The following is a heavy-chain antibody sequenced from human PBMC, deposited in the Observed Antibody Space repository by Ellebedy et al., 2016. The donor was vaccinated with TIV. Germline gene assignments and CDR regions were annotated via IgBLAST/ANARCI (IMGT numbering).Heavy chain of an antibody. CDR3: ERELRGDTWFDP. V-gene: IGHV1-46*01. CDR2: FKPSGGGT. Sequence: AASVTVSCKASGYTFTSYYMHWVRQAPGEGLEWLGLFKPSGGGTDYAQKFQGRVTMTSDTSTSTVYMELSSLRSEDTAVYYCERELRGDTWFDPWGQGTLVTVSS. CDR1: GYTFTSYY. J-gene: IGHJ5*01. D-gene: IGHD5-12*01.